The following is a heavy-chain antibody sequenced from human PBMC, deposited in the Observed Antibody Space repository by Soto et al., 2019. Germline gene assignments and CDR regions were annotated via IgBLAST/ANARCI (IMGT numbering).Heavy chain of an antibody. V-gene: IGHV3-33*01. Sequence: QVQLVESGGGVVQPGRSLRLSCAASGFTFSNYAIHWVRQAPGKGLEWVAVIWYGGSNKYYADSVKGRFTISRNNSKNTVYLEMDSLRAEDTAVYYCARDLSMTTVTSDYWGQGTLVTVS. J-gene: IGHJ4*02. CDR2: IWYGGSNK. CDR1: GFTFSNYA. CDR3: ARDLSMTTVTSDY. D-gene: IGHD4-17*01.